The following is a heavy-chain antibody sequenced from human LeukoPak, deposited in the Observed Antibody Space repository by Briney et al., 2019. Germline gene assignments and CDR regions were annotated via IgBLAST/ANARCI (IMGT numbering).Heavy chain of an antibody. V-gene: IGHV3-7*03. Sequence: GGSLRLSCAASGFTFSTHWMSWVRQIPGKGLEWVANIKQDGSEKHYVDSVRGRLTISRDNAESSLYLQMNSLRAEDTAVYYCASDFGSGSFFAYWGQGTLVTVSS. D-gene: IGHD3-10*01. CDR3: ASDFGSGSFFAY. J-gene: IGHJ4*02. CDR1: GFTFSTHW. CDR2: IKQDGSEK.